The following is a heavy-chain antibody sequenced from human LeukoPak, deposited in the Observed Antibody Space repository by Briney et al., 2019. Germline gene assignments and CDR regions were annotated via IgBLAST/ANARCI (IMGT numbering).Heavy chain of an antibody. CDR2: IFYTGST. CDR1: SGSISSNNHY. V-gene: IGHV4-39*01. J-gene: IGHJ4*02. D-gene: IGHD3-10*01. Sequence: SETLSLTCTVSSGSISSNNHYWGWIRQPPGKGLEWIGSIFYTGSTYFKPSLKSRVTISVDTSKNQFSLKLSSVTAADTAIYYCARHLGGPYDLTPFEYWGQGTLVTVSS. CDR3: ARHLGGPYDLTPFEY.